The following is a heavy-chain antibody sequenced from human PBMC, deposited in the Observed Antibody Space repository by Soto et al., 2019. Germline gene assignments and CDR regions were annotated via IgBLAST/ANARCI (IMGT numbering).Heavy chain of an antibody. CDR1: GYTFTSYG. Sequence: ASVKVSCKASGYTFTSYGISWVRQAPGQGLEWMGWISAYNGNTNYAQKLQGRVTMTTDTSTSTAYMELRSLRSDDTAVYYCARERYCSGGSCHFDYWGQGTLVTVSS. CDR2: ISAYNGNT. D-gene: IGHD2-15*01. CDR3: ARERYCSGGSCHFDY. J-gene: IGHJ4*02. V-gene: IGHV1-18*01.